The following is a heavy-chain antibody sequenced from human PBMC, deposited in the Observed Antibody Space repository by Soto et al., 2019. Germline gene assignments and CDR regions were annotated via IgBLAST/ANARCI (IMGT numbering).Heavy chain of an antibody. Sequence: QLQLQESGPGLVKPSETLSLTCTVSGGSISSSSYYWGWIRQPPGKGLEWIGSIYYSGSTYYNPSLKSRVTISVDTSKNQFSLKLSSVTAADTAVYYCAGYPRLERGADILTGYSDAFDIWGQGTMVTVSS. CDR3: AGYPRLERGADILTGYSDAFDI. D-gene: IGHD3-9*01. J-gene: IGHJ3*02. CDR2: IYYSGST. CDR1: GGSISSSSYY. V-gene: IGHV4-39*01.